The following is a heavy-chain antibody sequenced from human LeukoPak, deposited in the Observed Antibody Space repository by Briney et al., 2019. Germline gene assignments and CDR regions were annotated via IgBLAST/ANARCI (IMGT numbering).Heavy chain of an antibody. CDR2: IYHSGST. CDR3: ARGGGNYDFWSGPIDY. V-gene: IGHV4-30-2*01. J-gene: IGHJ4*02. Sequence: SSETLSLTCTVSGGSISSGGYYWSWIRQHPGKGLEWIGYIYHSGSTYYNPSLKSRVTISVDRSKNQFSLKLSSVTAADTAVYYCARGGGNYDFWSGPIDYWGQGTLVTVSS. D-gene: IGHD3-3*01. CDR1: GGSISSGGYY.